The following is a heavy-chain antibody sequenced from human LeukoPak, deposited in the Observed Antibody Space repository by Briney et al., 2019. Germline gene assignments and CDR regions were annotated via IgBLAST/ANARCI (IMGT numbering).Heavy chain of an antibody. V-gene: IGHV4-34*01. D-gene: IGHD1-26*01. Sequence: SETLSLTCAVYGGSFSGYYWSWIRQPPGKGLEWIGEINHSGSTNYNPSLKSRVTISVDTSKNQFSLKLSSVTAADTAVYYCARGDGDMGANFGYYYYYMDVWGKGTTVIISS. CDR2: INHSGST. J-gene: IGHJ6*03. CDR3: ARGDGDMGANFGYYYYYMDV. CDR1: GGSFSGYY.